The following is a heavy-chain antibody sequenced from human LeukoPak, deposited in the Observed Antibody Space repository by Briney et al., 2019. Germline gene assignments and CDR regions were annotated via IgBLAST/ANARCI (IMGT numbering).Heavy chain of an antibody. CDR1: GGSISSSSYY. CDR3: ATQGRAAAVYFQH. D-gene: IGHD6-13*01. J-gene: IGHJ1*01. Sequence: SETLSLTCTVSGGSISSSSYYWGWIRQPPGKGLEWIGSIYYSGSTYYNPSLKSRVTISVDTSKNQFSLKLSSVTAADTAVYYCATQGRAAAVYFQHWGQGTLVTVSS. V-gene: IGHV4-39*07. CDR2: IYYSGST.